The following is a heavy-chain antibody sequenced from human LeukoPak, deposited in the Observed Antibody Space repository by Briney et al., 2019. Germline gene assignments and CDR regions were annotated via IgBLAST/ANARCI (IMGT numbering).Heavy chain of an antibody. J-gene: IGHJ2*01. CDR1: GGTFSSYA. CDR3: ARALGHYYDSSGYPSYWYFDL. D-gene: IGHD3-22*01. Sequence: SVKVSCKASGGTFSSYAISWVRQAPGQGLEWMGRIIPIFGIANYAQKFQGRVTITADKSTSTAYMELSSLRSEDTAVYYCARALGHYYDSSGYPSYWYFDLWGRGTLVTVSP. V-gene: IGHV1-69*04. CDR2: IIPIFGIA.